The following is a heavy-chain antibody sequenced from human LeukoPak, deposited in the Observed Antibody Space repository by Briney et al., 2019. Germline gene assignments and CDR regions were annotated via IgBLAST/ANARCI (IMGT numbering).Heavy chain of an antibody. Sequence: SETLSLTCAVSGYSISSDNYWVWIRQPPGQGLEWTGGIYHSGSTYYNPSLKSRVTMSVDTSKNQFSLKLSSVTAADTAVYYCARAPRDSSSSNYMRRFDYCGQGTLVTVSS. J-gene: IGHJ4*02. V-gene: IGHV4-38-2*01. CDR3: ARAPRDSSSSNYMRRFDY. D-gene: IGHD3-22*01. CDR1: GYSISSDNY. CDR2: IYHSGST.